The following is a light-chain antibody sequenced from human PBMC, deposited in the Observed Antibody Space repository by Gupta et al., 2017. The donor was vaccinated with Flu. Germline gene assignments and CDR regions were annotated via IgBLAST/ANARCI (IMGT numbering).Light chain of an antibody. Sequence: DIQMTQSPSSVSASVGDRVTVTCRASQVIYSQLGWYQQKPGKAPKLLIYPASTVQSGVPSRFSGSGSETDFTLTITSLQPEDAATYYCQHADSFPITFGRGTKVDIK. CDR3: QHADSFPIT. V-gene: IGKV1-12*01. J-gene: IGKJ4*01. CDR1: QVIYSQ. CDR2: PAS.